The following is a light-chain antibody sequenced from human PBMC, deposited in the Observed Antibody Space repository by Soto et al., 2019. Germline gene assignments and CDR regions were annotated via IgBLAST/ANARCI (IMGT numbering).Light chain of an antibody. J-gene: IGKJ2*01. V-gene: IGKV1-5*03. CDR2: KAS. Sequence: DIQMTQSPSTLSASVGDRVTITCRASQSISDWLAWYQQKPGKAPKFLIYKASNLESGVPSRFSGSGSGTEFTLTISSLQPDDFATYYCQQYNSFPSTFGQGTKLEIK. CDR1: QSISDW. CDR3: QQYNSFPST.